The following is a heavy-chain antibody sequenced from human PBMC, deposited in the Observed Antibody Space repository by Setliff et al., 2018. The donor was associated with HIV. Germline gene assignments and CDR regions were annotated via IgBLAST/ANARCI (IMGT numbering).Heavy chain of an antibody. CDR2: IFYSETVYYGGRT. Sequence: PSETLSLTCTVSGDSISSNNYYWGWIRQPPGKGPEWIGSIFYSETVYYGGRTYYSPSLKSRVTISDDTSKNQFSLSLTSVTAADTAVYYCARGVPLLHPHYWGQGTLVTVSS. D-gene: IGHD2-21*02. J-gene: IGHJ4*02. CDR3: ARGVPLLHPHY. V-gene: IGHV4-39*07. CDR1: GDSISSNNYY.